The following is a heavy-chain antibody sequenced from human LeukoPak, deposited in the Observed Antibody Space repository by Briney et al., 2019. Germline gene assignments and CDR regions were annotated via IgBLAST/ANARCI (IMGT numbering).Heavy chain of an antibody. CDR1: GYTFTGYY. Sequence: ASVKVSCKASGYTFTGYYMQWVRQAPAQGLERMGWINPNSGGTNYAQKVQGRVNMTRDTSISTAYMVLSRLRSDDTAVYYCAGGSFVSGMDVWGQGTMVTVSS. CDR2: INPNSGGT. D-gene: IGHD3-16*01. V-gene: IGHV1-2*02. J-gene: IGHJ6*02. CDR3: AGGSFVSGMDV.